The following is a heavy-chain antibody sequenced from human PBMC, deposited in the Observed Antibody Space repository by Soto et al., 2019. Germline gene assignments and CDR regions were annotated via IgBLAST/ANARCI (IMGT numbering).Heavy chain of an antibody. Sequence: QVQLVESGGGVVQPGRSLRLSCAASGFTFSSYGMHWVRQAPGKGLEWVAVISYDGSNKYYADSVKGRFTISRDNSKNTLYLQMNSLRAEDTAVYYCAKEDGKARPPWFDPWGQGTLVTVSS. V-gene: IGHV3-30*18. J-gene: IGHJ5*02. CDR2: ISYDGSNK. CDR1: GFTFSSYG. CDR3: AKEDGKARPPWFDP.